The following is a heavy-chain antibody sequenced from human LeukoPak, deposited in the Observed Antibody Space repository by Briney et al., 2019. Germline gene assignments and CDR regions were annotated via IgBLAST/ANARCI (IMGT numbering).Heavy chain of an antibody. Sequence: GGSLRLSCAASGFTFSSYSMNWVRQAPGKGLEWVSSISSSSSYIYYADSVKGRFTISRDNAKNSLYLQMHSLRAEDTAVYYCARVKQRSGYSFDYWGQGTLVTVSS. V-gene: IGHV3-21*01. CDR3: ARVKQRSGYSFDY. CDR2: ISSSSSYI. J-gene: IGHJ4*02. CDR1: GFTFSSYS. D-gene: IGHD3-3*01.